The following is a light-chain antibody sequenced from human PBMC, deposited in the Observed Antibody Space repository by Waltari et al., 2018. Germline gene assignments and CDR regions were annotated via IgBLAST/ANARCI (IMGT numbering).Light chain of an antibody. V-gene: IGLV2-14*01. CDR1: RDELGHSPF. CDR2: EVS. Sequence: QSALTQPASMSGSPGQSISISRIRTRDELGHSPFVSWYQPFPGKAPKLLIYEVSHRPAGISDRFSGSKSGNTASLTISGLQAEDEADYYCNSYRRDQTVVFGGGTRLVVL. CDR3: NSYRRDQTVV. J-gene: IGLJ2*01.